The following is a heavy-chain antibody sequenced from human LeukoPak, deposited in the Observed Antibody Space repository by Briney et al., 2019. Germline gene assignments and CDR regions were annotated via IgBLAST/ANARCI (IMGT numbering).Heavy chain of an antibody. D-gene: IGHD3-22*01. J-gene: IGHJ4*02. V-gene: IGHV3-30*18. CDR1: GFTFSSYG. Sequence: PGGSLRLSCAASGFTFSSYGMHWVRQAPGKGLEWVAVISYDGSNKYYADSVKGRFTISRDNSKNTLYLQMNSLRAEDTAVYYCANARYYDSSGYLEHWGQGTLVTVSS. CDR3: ANARYYDSSGYLEH. CDR2: ISYDGSNK.